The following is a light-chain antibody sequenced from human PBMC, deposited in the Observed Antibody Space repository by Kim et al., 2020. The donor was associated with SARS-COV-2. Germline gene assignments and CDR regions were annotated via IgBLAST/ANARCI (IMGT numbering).Light chain of an antibody. CDR3: QVWDSSLDHVV. CDR2: YGS. J-gene: IGLJ2*01. V-gene: IGLV3-21*04. Sequence: GKTTRITCGGSNSGSKSVHWYQQKPCEAPVLVIYYGSDRPSGIPERFSGSNSGNTATLTISSVEAGDEADYYCQVWDSSLDHVVFGGGTQLTVL. CDR1: NSGSKS.